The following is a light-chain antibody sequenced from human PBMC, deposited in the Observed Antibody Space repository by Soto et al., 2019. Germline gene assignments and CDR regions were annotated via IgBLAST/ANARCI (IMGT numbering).Light chain of an antibody. V-gene: IGLV2-14*01. CDR1: SSDVGGYNY. CDR2: EVS. CDR3: SSYTSSRYV. J-gene: IGLJ1*01. Sequence: QSVLTQPASVSGSPGQSITISCTGTSSDVGGYNYVSWYQRHPGKAPKLMIYEVSNRPSGVSNRFSGSKSGNTASLTISGLQAEDEADYYCSSYTSSRYVFGTGTKLTVL.